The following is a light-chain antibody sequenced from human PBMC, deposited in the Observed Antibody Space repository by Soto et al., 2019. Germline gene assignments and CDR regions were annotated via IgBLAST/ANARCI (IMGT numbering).Light chain of an antibody. V-gene: IGKV1-9*01. CDR2: AAS. Sequence: IQLTQSPSSLSASVGDRVTITCRASQGISSFLAWYQQKPGKAPKLLIYAASTLQIGVPSRFSGSGSGTDFTLTISSLQPEDFATYYCQQLESYPSTFGGGTRLEIK. J-gene: IGKJ5*01. CDR1: QGISSF. CDR3: QQLESYPST.